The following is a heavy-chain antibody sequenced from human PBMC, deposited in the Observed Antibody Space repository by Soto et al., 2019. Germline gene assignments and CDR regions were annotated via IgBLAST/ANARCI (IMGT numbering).Heavy chain of an antibody. CDR2: IYHNGSP. J-gene: IGHJ5*02. CDR3: ARDLRYTRFDP. Sequence: PSETLSLTCVFSGGSISSTNWLTWVRQPPGKRLEWIGEIYHNGSPTYSPSLRGRATISVDKSNNQFSLRLRSDDTAVYYCARDLRYTRFDPWGQGTLVTVSS. D-gene: IGHD1-1*01. V-gene: IGHV4-4*02. CDR1: GGSISSTNW.